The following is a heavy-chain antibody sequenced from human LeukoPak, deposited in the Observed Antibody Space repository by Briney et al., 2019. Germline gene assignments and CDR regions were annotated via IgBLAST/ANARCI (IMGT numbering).Heavy chain of an antibody. J-gene: IGHJ4*02. D-gene: IGHD5-12*01. CDR1: GFTFSSYS. Sequence: GGSLRLSCAASGFTFSSYSMNWVRQAPGKGLEWVSSISSSSSYIYYADSVKGRFTISRDNAKNSLYLQMNSQRAEDTAVYYCARDRSGYSGYDLFDYWGQGSLVTVSS. CDR2: ISSSSSYI. CDR3: ARDRSGYSGYDLFDY. V-gene: IGHV3-21*01.